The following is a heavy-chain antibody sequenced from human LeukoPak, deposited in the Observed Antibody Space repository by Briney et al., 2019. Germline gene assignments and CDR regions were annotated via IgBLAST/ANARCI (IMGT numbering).Heavy chain of an antibody. J-gene: IGHJ4*02. Sequence: PGGSLRLSCAASGFTFDDYAMHWVRQAPGKGLEWVSGISWNSGSIGYADSVKGRFTISRDNTKNSLYLQMNGLRAEDTAVYYCARDLNWETYWGQGTLVSVSS. V-gene: IGHV3-9*01. D-gene: IGHD7-27*01. CDR1: GFTFDDYA. CDR2: ISWNSGSI. CDR3: ARDLNWETY.